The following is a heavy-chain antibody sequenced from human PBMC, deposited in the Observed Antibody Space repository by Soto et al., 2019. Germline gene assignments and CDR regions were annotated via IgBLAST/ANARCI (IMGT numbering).Heavy chain of an antibody. J-gene: IGHJ4*02. V-gene: IGHV4-4*07. CDR1: GASISNYY. D-gene: IGHD1-1*01. CDR2: IYASGTT. CDR3: ARESRSELGTVEY. Sequence: QVRLQESGPGLVKPSETLSLTCTVSGASISNYYWSWIRQPAGKGLECLGRIYASGTTTYNPSLMSRVTMSVDTSKTQFSLNLNSVTAADTAVYYCARESRSELGTVEYWGQGTLVTVSS.